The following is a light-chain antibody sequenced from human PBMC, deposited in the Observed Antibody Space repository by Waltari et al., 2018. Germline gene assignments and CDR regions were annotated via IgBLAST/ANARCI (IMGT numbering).Light chain of an antibody. V-gene: IGKV1-33*01. CDR3: QQYKDLPRT. CDR1: RDINNY. Sequence: DIQMTQSPSSMSASVGDRVSITCQASRDINNYLSWYQQKPGKAPELLIYDASNLETGVPSRFSGSASGTDFTFTISSLQPEDIATYYCQQYKDLPRTFGQGTKVEIK. J-gene: IGKJ1*01. CDR2: DAS.